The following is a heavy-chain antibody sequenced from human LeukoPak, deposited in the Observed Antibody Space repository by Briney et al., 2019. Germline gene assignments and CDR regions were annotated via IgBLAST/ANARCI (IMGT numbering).Heavy chain of an antibody. CDR2: ISYSGST. CDR1: GGSITSYY. D-gene: IGHD6-19*01. Sequence: SETLSLTCTVSGGSITSYYWNWIRQPPGKGLEWIGYISYSGSTNYNPSLSSRVTISVDTSKNRFSLKPSSVTAADTAVYYCARARSGYSSLDYWGQGALVTVSS. V-gene: IGHV4-59*01. J-gene: IGHJ4*02. CDR3: ARARSGYSSLDY.